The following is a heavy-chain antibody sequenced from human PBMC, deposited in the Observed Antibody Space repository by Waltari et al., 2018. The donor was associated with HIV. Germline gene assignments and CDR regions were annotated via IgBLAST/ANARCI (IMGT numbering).Heavy chain of an antibody. CDR2: IRRGNNEK. D-gene: IGHD3-16*01. V-gene: IGHV3-21*04. Sequence: LVESGGGVVKTGGSIRLTGDASGFEWRHYSMNWVRQRPMRGLEWVASIRRGNNEKHYLDSVRGRFAISRDISESSVYLQMESLKEDDTATYFCVRDDPGYGPIDYWGQGTLVTV. CDR3: VRDDPGYGPIDY. CDR1: GFEWRHYS. J-gene: IGHJ4*02.